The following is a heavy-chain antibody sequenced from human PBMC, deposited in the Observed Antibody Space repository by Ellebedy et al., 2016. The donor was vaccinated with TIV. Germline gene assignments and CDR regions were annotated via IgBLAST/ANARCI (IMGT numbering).Heavy chain of an antibody. Sequence: GESLKISCAASGFTFSSYAMSWVRQAPGKGLEWVSAISGSGGSTYYADSVKGRFTISRDNSKNTLYLQMNSLRAEDTAVYYCAREYHYIVATVYFDYWGQGTLVTVSS. CDR1: GFTFSSYA. J-gene: IGHJ4*02. CDR2: ISGSGGST. D-gene: IGHD5-12*01. V-gene: IGHV3-23*01. CDR3: AREYHYIVATVYFDY.